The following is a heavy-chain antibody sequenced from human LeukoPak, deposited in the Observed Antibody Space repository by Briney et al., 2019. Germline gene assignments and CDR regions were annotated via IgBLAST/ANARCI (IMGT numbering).Heavy chain of an antibody. CDR3: ARSYGYKKRFFDY. Sequence: GESLKISCKGSGYSFTSYWIGWVRQMPGKGLEWMGIIYPGDSDTRYSPSFQGQVTISADMSITTAYLQWTSLKASDTAMYYCARSYGYKKRFFDYWGQGTLVTVSS. CDR2: IYPGDSDT. V-gene: IGHV5-51*01. J-gene: IGHJ4*02. CDR1: GYSFTSYW. D-gene: IGHD5-12*01.